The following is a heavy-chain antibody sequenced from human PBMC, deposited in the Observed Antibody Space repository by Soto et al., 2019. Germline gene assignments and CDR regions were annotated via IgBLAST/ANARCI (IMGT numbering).Heavy chain of an antibody. J-gene: IGHJ4*02. CDR2: TYYSGST. D-gene: IGHD1-26*01. CDR1: GGSFSSGSYY. V-gene: IGHV4-61*01. Sequence: QVQLQESGPGLVKPSETLSLPCTVSGGSFSSGSYYWSWIRQPPGKGLEWIGYTYYSGSTNYNPSLNSRVTISVDTSKNQFALKLSSVTAADAAVYYCARTHSYLLDYWGQGTLVTVSS. CDR3: ARTHSYLLDY.